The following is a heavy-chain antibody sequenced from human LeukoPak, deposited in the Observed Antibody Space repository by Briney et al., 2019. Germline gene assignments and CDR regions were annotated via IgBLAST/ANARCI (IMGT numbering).Heavy chain of an antibody. D-gene: IGHD3-10*01. J-gene: IGHJ5*02. CDR3: ARDYGSGSYYSPNWFDP. V-gene: IGHV4-4*07. CDR2: IYTSGST. CDR1: GGSISSYY. Sequence: SETLSLTCTVSGGSISSYYWSWIRQPAGKGLEWIGRIYTSGSTNYNPSLKSRVTMSVDTSKNQFSLKLSSETAADTAVYYCARDYGSGSYYSPNWFDPWGQGTLVTVSS.